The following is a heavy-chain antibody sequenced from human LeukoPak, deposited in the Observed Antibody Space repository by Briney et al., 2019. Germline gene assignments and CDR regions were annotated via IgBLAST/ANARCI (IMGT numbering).Heavy chain of an antibody. Sequence: SVKVSCKASGGTFSSYAISWVRQAPGQGLEWMGRIIPIFGTANYAQKFQGRVTITTDESTSTAYMELSSLRSEDTAVCYCARVIIDHYHYYYMDVWGKGTTVTVSS. CDR3: ARVIIDHYHYYYMDV. CDR1: GGTFSSYA. V-gene: IGHV1-69*05. J-gene: IGHJ6*03. CDR2: IIPIFGTA. D-gene: IGHD3-10*01.